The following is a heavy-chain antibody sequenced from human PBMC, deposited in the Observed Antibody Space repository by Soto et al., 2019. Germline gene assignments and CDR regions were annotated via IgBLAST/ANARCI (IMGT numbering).Heavy chain of an antibody. CDR3: ARDLVDIVAETNADY. CDR2: ISSSGSTI. D-gene: IGHD5-12*01. V-gene: IGHV3-11*01. J-gene: IGHJ4*02. CDR1: GFTFSDYY. Sequence: GGSLRLSCAASGFTFSDYYMSWIRQAPGKGLEWVSYISSSGSTIYYANSVKGRFTISRDNAKNSLYLQMNSLRAEDTAVYYCARDLVDIVAETNADYWGQGTLVTVSS.